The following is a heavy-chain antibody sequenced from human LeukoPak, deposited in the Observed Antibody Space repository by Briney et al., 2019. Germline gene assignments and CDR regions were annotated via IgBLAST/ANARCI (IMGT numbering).Heavy chain of an antibody. Sequence: ASVTVPCKASGYTFTDSYMHWMRQAPGQGLEWMGWINPNSDTNYAQKFQGRVTMTRDTSISTADMELNSLTSDDTGVYYCARDRGGNSFDFWGQGTLVTVSS. V-gene: IGHV1-2*02. CDR1: GYTFTDSY. CDR2: INPNSDT. D-gene: IGHD4-23*01. CDR3: ARDRGGNSFDF. J-gene: IGHJ4*02.